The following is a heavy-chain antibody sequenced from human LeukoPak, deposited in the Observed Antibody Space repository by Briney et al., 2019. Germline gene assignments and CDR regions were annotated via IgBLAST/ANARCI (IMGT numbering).Heavy chain of an antibody. J-gene: IGHJ4*02. CDR1: GLTFSIYT. D-gene: IGHD3/OR15-3a*01. CDR3: ARTGGFGTTKFDN. V-gene: IGHV3-21*01. CDR2: ITSSGSSI. Sequence: GGSLRLSCAASGLTFSIYTMNWVRQAPGKGLEWVSSITSSGSSIYYADSMRGRFAISRDNAKNSLYLQMNSLRAEDTAVYYCARTGGFGTTKFDNWGQGTLVTVSS.